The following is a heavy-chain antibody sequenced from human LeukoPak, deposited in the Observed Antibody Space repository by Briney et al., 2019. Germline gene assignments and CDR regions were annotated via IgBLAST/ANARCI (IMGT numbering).Heavy chain of an antibody. CDR3: AKSADDSGWYYFDS. D-gene: IGHD6-19*01. Sequence: GGSLRLSCIASAFTFSTYAMTWVRLAPGKGLEWVSGIRSSGGSTSYADSVKGRFAISRDISKNTLYSQMNSLRVEDTALYYCAKSADDSGWYYFDSWGQGTLVTVSS. V-gene: IGHV3-23*01. CDR1: AFTFSTYA. CDR2: IRSSGGST. J-gene: IGHJ4*02.